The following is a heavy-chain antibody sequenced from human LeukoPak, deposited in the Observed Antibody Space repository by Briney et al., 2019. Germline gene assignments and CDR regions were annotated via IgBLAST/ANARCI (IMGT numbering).Heavy chain of an antibody. CDR3: AREGRDRVVTAIYYYYYMDV. D-gene: IGHD2-21*02. V-gene: IGHV4-39*07. J-gene: IGHJ6*03. Sequence: SETLSLTCTVSGGSISSSSYYWGWIRQPPGKGLEWIGSIYYSGSTYYNPSLKSRVTISVDTSKNQFSLKLSSVTAADTAVYYCAREGRDRVVTAIYYYYYMDVWGKGTTVTVSS. CDR2: IYYSGST. CDR1: GGSISSSSYY.